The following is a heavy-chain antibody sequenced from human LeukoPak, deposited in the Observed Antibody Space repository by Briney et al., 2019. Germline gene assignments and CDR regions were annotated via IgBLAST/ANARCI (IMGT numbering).Heavy chain of an antibody. V-gene: IGHV3-48*04. CDR3: ARGHRIITGNSYYFDY. J-gene: IGHJ4*02. CDR1: GFTFSSYS. D-gene: IGHD1-20*01. CDR2: ISSSSNTM. Sequence: GGSLRLSCAASGFTFSSYSMDWVRQAPGKGLEWVSYISSSSNTMYYGDSVKGRFTISRDNAKNSLYLQMNSLRAEDTAVYYCARGHRIITGNSYYFDYWGQGTLVTVSS.